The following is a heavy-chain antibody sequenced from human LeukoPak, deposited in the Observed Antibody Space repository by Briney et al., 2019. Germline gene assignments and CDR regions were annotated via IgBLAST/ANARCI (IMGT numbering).Heavy chain of an antibody. CDR2: IYHSGIT. V-gene: IGHV4-4*02. CDR1: GGSISSSNW. J-gene: IGHJ3*02. D-gene: IGHD7-27*01. Sequence: SGTLSLTCVVSGGSISSSNWWSWVRQPPGKGLEWIGEIYHSGITNYKPSLKSRVTISVDKSKNQFSLKLSSVTAADTAVYYCARALNWGSAFDIWGQGTMVTVSS. CDR3: ARALNWGSAFDI.